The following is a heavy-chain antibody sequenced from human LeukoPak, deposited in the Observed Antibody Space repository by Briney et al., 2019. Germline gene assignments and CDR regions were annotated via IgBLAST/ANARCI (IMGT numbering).Heavy chain of an antibody. V-gene: IGHV3-23*01. D-gene: IGHD6-13*01. Sequence: GGSLRLSCAASGFTFSSYAMSWVRQAPGKGLEWVSAISGSGGSTYYADSVKGRFAISRDNSKNTLYLQMNSLRAEDTAVYYCAKDIRSAAGFSWFDPWGQGTLVTVSS. J-gene: IGHJ5*02. CDR3: AKDIRSAAGFSWFDP. CDR2: ISGSGGST. CDR1: GFTFSSYA.